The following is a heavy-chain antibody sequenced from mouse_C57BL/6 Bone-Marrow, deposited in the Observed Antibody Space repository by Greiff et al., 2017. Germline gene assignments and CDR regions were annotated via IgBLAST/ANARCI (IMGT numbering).Heavy chain of an antibody. V-gene: IGHV1-74*01. J-gene: IGHJ2*01. Sequence: QLQQPGSDLFPPFPSFHFSFKASGYTFTSYWMHWVKQRPGQGLEWIGRIHPSDSDTNYNQKFKGKATLTVDKSSSTAYMQLSSLTSEDSAVYYCAIPRSNWDFDYWGQGTTLTVSS. CDR2: IHPSDSDT. CDR3: AIPRSNWDFDY. D-gene: IGHD4-1*01. CDR1: GYTFTSYW.